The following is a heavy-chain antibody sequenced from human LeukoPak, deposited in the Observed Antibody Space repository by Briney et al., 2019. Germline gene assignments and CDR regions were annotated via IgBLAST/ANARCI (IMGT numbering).Heavy chain of an antibody. CDR3: ARSLIADGAFDI. J-gene: IGHJ3*02. V-gene: IGHV3-23*01. CDR2: ISGTGGTT. D-gene: IGHD2-21*01. CDR1: RLIFSNYA. Sequence: GRSLRLLYAACRLIFSNYAMSWVRQAPGKGLDWVSAISGTGGTTYYADSAKGRFTISRDNAKHSLLLQMNILRAEDTVVYCCARSLIADGAFDIWGQGTMVTVSS.